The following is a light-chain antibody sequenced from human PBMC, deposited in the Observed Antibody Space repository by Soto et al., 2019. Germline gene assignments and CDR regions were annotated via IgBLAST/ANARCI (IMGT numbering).Light chain of an antibody. CDR3: QQYNNWPPWT. Sequence: IVMTQSPATLSVSPGGRATLSCRASQSISGTLAWYQQKPGQATRLLLYGASTTAAGFPARFSGSGSGTEFTLTISSLQSEDFAVYYCQQYNNWPPWTFGQGTKVDIK. V-gene: IGKV3-15*01. CDR2: GAS. J-gene: IGKJ1*01. CDR1: QSISGT.